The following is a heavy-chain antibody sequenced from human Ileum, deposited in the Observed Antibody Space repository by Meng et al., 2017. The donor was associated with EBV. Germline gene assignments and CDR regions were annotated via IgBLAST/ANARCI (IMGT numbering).Heavy chain of an antibody. Sequence: GPLKEPGAELVEPSGNLALSCTVSGDSISSDIWWSWVRQPPGKGLEWIGEVYHRGDTNYNPSLKSRVDISVDKSKNQFYLSLFSVTAADTAVYYCARGHDYGDYASDYWGQGTLVTVSS. D-gene: IGHD4-17*01. CDR1: GDSISSDIW. J-gene: IGHJ4*02. CDR2: VYHRGDT. CDR3: ARGHDYGDYASDY. V-gene: IGHV4-4*02.